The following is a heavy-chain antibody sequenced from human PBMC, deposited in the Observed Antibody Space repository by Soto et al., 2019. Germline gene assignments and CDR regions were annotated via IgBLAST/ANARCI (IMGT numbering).Heavy chain of an antibody. CDR1: GFTFSRYG. D-gene: IGHD2-21*02. CDR3: ARDPGDLNYYGMDV. V-gene: IGHV3-33*01. Sequence: QVPLVESGGGVVQPGRSLRLSCAASGFTFSRYGIHWVRQAPGKGLESVAGIWYDGSNKYYGDSVKGRFTISRDNSKNTLHLQMNSLRAEDTAVYFCARDPGDLNYYGMDVWGQGTTVTVSS. J-gene: IGHJ6*02. CDR2: IWYDGSNK.